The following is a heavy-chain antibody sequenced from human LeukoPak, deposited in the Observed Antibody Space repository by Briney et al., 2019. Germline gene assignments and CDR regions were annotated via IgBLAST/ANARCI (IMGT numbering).Heavy chain of an antibody. CDR2: IYYSGST. CDR3: ARPFDY. J-gene: IGHJ4*02. CDR1: GGSISSSGYY. V-gene: IGHV4-39*01. Sequence: SETLSLTCTVSGGSISSSGYYWGWIRQPPGKGLEWIGSIYYSGSTYYNLSLKSRVTISVDTSKNQFSLKLSSVTAADTAVYYCARPFDYWGQGTLVTVSS.